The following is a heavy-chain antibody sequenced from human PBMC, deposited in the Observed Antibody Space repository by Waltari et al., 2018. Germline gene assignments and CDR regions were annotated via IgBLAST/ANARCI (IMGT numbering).Heavy chain of an antibody. CDR3: ARGRGQRNPYFDY. Sequence: QVQLQVSGPGLVKPSETLSLTGTVSGGSISSSSWSWIRQPPGKGLEWIGYIYYSGSTNYNPSLKSRVTISVDTSKNQFSLKLSSVTAADTAVYYCARGRGQRNPYFDYWGQGTLVTVSS. CDR1: GGSISSSS. V-gene: IGHV4-59*01. J-gene: IGHJ4*02. CDR2: IYYSGST.